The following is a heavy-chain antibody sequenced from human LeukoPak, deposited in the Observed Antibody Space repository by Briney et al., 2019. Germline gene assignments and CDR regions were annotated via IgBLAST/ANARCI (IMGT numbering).Heavy chain of an antibody. J-gene: IGHJ5*02. D-gene: IGHD7-27*01. Sequence: PSETLSLTCTVSGGSVSSGNYFWTWIRQPPGKGLEWLGYIFYTGSTNYNPSLKSRVTMSVDTSKNQFSLKLSSVTAADTAVYYCARGSTGAFGPWGQGTLVTVSS. CDR1: GGSVSSGNYF. CDR3: ARGSTGAFGP. CDR2: IFYTGST. V-gene: IGHV4-61*01.